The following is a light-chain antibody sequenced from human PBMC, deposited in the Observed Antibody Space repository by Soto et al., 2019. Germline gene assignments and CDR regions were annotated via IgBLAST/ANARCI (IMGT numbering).Light chain of an antibody. V-gene: IGLV2-11*01. Sequence: QSVLTQPRSVSGSPGQSVTISCTGNSSDVAGYNYVSWYQQHPGKAPKLMIYDVSKRPSGTPDRFSGSKSGNPASLTISGLQAEDEADYYCLSYAGSYPLVFGGGTKLTVL. CDR3: LSYAGSYPLV. CDR1: SSDVAGYNY. J-gene: IGLJ2*01. CDR2: DVS.